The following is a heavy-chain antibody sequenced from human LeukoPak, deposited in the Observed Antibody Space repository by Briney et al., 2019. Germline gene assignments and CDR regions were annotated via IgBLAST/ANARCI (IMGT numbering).Heavy chain of an antibody. CDR3: AREGDCGGDCYDFDY. J-gene: IGHJ4*02. Sequence: PGGSLRLSCAASGFTFSSYSMNRVRQAPGKGLEWFSYISSSSSTIYYADSVKGRFTISRDNAKNSLYLQMNSLRAEDTAVYYCAREGDCGGDCYDFDYWGQGTLVTVSS. D-gene: IGHD2-21*02. CDR2: ISSSSSTI. V-gene: IGHV3-48*04. CDR1: GFTFSSYS.